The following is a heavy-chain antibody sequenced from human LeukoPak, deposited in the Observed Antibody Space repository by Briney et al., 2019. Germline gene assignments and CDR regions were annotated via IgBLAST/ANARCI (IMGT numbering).Heavy chain of an antibody. CDR3: ARGDIVMGGGRNWFDP. CDR1: GRPISNHF. CDR2: HPTRGST. V-gene: IGHV4-4*07. J-gene: IGHJ5*02. Sequence: SQTLSLTCTVSGRPISNHFCSWIRQPAGKGLEWIGRHPTRGSTYYSPSLKGRLTMSEDSSESQFSLKLPSMTAADTAVYYCARGDIVMGGGRNWFDPWGQGTLVTVSS. D-gene: IGHD2-21*01.